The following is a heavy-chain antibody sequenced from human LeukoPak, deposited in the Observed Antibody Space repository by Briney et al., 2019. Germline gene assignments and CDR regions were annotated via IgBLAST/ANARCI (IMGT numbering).Heavy chain of an antibody. CDR2: IYYSGST. V-gene: IGHV4-30-4*08. CDR1: GGSISSGDYY. Sequence: SQTLSLTCTVSGGSISSGDYYWSWIRQPPGKGLEWIGYIYYSGSTYYNPSLKSRVTISVDTSKNQFSLKLSSVTAADTAVYYCARRAAAATDWFDPWGQGTLVTVSS. D-gene: IGHD6-13*01. CDR3: ARRAAAATDWFDP. J-gene: IGHJ5*02.